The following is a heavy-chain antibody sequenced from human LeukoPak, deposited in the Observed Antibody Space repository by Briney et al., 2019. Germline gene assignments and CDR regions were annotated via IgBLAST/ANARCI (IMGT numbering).Heavy chain of an antibody. J-gene: IGHJ4*02. Sequence: GGSLRLSCAASGFTFSDFFMTWVRQAPRKGLEWLSYITGSSDNRKYADSVRGRFTISRDNAKNSLYLQLNSLRVDDTAVYYCARDNYHGVLDYWGQGTLVSVSS. V-gene: IGHV3-11*05. D-gene: IGHD1-7*01. CDR2: ITGSSDNR. CDR1: GFTFSDFF. CDR3: ARDNYHGVLDY.